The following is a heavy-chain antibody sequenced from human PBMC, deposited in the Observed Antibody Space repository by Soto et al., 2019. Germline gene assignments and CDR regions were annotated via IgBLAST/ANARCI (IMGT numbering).Heavy chain of an antibody. D-gene: IGHD2-15*01. V-gene: IGHV6-1*01. CDR1: GDSVSSSSVA. CDR3: ARSEEDSDYYYYDLDV. J-gene: IGHJ6*02. Sequence: SQTLSLTCVISGDSVSSSSVAWNWVRQSPSRGLEWLGRTYYRSRWYSDFAVSVRGRIVINADTSKNQFSLQLSSVTPEDTAVYFCARSEEDSDYYYYDLDVWGQGTTVTVSS. CDR2: TYYRSRWYS.